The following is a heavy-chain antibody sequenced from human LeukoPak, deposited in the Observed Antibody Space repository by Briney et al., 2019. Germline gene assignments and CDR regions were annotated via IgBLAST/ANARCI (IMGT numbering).Heavy chain of an antibody. D-gene: IGHD1-26*01. V-gene: IGHV4-38-2*02. CDR3: ARDREVGARGPYYYMDV. Sequence: SETLSLTCTVSGYSISSGYYWGWIRQPPGKGLEWIGSIYHSGSTYYNPSLKSRVTISVDTSKNQFSLKLSSVTAADTAVYYCARDREVGARGPYYYMDVWGKGTTVTISS. CDR1: GYSISSGYY. CDR2: IYHSGST. J-gene: IGHJ6*03.